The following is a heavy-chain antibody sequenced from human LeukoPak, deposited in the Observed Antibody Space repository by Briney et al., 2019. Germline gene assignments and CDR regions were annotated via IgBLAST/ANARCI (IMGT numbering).Heavy chain of an antibody. D-gene: IGHD5-24*01. CDR1: GGSISSYY. CDR3: ARSGGEMATIGTFDI. Sequence: SETLSLTCTVSGGSISSYYWSWIRQPAGKGLEWIGRIYISGSTNYNPSLKSRVTMSLDTSKNQLSLNLSSVTAADTAVYYSARSGGEMATIGTFDIWGQGTMVIVSS. V-gene: IGHV4-4*07. CDR2: IYISGST. J-gene: IGHJ3*02.